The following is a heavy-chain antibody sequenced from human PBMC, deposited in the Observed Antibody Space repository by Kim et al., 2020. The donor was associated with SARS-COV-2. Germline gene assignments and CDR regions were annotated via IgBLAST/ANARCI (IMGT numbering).Heavy chain of an antibody. Sequence: GGSLRLSCAASGFTFSSYGMHWVRQAPGKGLEWVAVISYDGSNKYYADSVKGRFTISRDNSKNTLYLQMNSLRAEDTAVYYCASDGYNYDFDYWGQGTLVTVSS. CDR1: GFTFSSYG. V-gene: IGHV3-30*03. J-gene: IGHJ4*02. CDR2: ISYDGSNK. D-gene: IGHD5-12*01. CDR3: ASDGYNYDFDY.